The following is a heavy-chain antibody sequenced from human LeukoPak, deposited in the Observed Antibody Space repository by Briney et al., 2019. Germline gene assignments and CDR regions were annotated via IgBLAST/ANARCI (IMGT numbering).Heavy chain of an antibody. D-gene: IGHD1-26*01. V-gene: IGHV3-21*01. CDR1: GFTFSSYS. CDR2: ISSSSSYI. J-gene: IGHJ6*03. Sequence: GGSLRLSCAASGFTFSSYSMNWVRQAPGKGLEWVSSISSSSSYIYYADSVKGRFTISRDNAKKSLYLQMNSLRVEDTAVYYCTRAYSERYGLGYYYMDVWGKGTTVTVSS. CDR3: TRAYSERYGLGYYYMDV.